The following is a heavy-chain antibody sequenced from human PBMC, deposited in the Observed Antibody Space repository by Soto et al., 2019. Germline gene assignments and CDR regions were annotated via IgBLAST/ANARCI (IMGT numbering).Heavy chain of an antibody. D-gene: IGHD3-10*01. CDR1: DGSISSYY. V-gene: IGHV4-59*01. Sequence: PSETLSLTCTVSDGSISSYYWSWIRQSPGKGLECIGYISYSGSTKYNPSLKNRVTILRDTSKKQFSLKLSSVTAADTAVYYCAGQPTAGSYYDLGSYYYYYAMDVWGQGTTVTVSS. J-gene: IGHJ6*01. CDR3: AGQPTAGSYYDLGSYYYYYAMDV. CDR2: ISYSGST.